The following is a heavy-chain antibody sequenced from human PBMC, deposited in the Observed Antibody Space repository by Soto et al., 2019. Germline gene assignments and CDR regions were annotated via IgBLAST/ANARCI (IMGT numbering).Heavy chain of an antibody. V-gene: IGHV3-23*01. CDR2: ISGSGDST. CDR1: GFTFSSYA. J-gene: IGHJ4*02. CDR3: ARRGSGNYYDY. D-gene: IGHD1-26*01. Sequence: EVQLLESGGGLVQPGGSLRLSCAASGFTFSSYAMRWVRQAPGKGLEWVSAISGSGDSTYYADSVKGRFTISRDNSKNPLYLQMHSLRAEATAVYYCARRGSGNYYDYWGQGTLVTVSS.